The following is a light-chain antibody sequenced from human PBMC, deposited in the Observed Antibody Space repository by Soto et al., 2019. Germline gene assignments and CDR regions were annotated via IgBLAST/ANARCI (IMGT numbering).Light chain of an antibody. Sequence: QSARTQPASVSGSPGQSITTSCTGSNSDVGTYDYVSWYQQHPGKTPKLIIYDVTNRPSGVSSRFSGSNSGHTASLTISGLQPEDEADYYCLSYINYNTYVFGTATKLTVL. J-gene: IGLJ1*01. CDR3: LSYINYNTYV. V-gene: IGLV2-14*01. CDR1: NSDVGTYDY. CDR2: DVT.